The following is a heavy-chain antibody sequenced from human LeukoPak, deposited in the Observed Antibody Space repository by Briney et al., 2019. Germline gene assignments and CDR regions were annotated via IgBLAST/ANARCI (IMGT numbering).Heavy chain of an antibody. CDR1: GFTFSRYS. Sequence: GGSPRLSCAASGFTFSRYSMNWVRQAPGKGLEWVSYISSSSSTVYYADSLKGRFTISRDNAKNSLYLQMNSLRDEDTAVYYCAKDLGGSGCLDLWGRGTLVTVSS. CDR2: ISSSSSTV. CDR3: AKDLGGSGCLDL. V-gene: IGHV3-48*02. D-gene: IGHD6-19*01. J-gene: IGHJ2*01.